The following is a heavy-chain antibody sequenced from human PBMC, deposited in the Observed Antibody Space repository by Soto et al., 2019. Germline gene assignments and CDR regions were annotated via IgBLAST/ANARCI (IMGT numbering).Heavy chain of an antibody. CDR2: ISYDGSNK. Sequence: ESGVGVVPPGRSLRLSCAASGFTFSSYGMHWVRQAPGKGLEWVAVISYDGSNKYYADSVKGRFTSSRDNSKNTLYLQMNSLRAEDTAVYYCAKGPYAEYYYYYYMDVWGKGTTVTVSS. J-gene: IGHJ6*03. CDR3: AKGPYAEYYYYYYMDV. V-gene: IGHV3-30*18. CDR1: GFTFSSYG.